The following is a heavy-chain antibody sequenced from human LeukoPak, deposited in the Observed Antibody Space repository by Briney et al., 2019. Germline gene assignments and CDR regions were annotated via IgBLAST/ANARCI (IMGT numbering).Heavy chain of an antibody. J-gene: IGHJ6*02. CDR2: INGDGRNI. Sequence: GGSLRLSCVASGFTFSSYWMHWVRQDPRKGLVWVSRINGDGRNINYADSVRGRFTISRDNAKNTLYLQMNTLRVEDTAVYYCTRDLMDYDVSTGFYMDVWGQGTTVTVSS. CDR3: TRDLMDYDVSTGFYMDV. CDR1: GFTFSSYW. D-gene: IGHD3-9*01. V-gene: IGHV3-74*01.